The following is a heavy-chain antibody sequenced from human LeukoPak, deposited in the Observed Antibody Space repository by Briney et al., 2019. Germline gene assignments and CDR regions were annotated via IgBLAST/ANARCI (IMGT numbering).Heavy chain of an antibody. CDR1: GFTFTSYA. V-gene: IGHV3-21*01. CDR2: ISSSSSYI. CDR3: ARHYDFWSGYVSYYFDY. D-gene: IGHD3-3*01. J-gene: IGHJ4*02. Sequence: GGSLRLSCTASGFTFTSYAMTWVRQAPGKGLEWVSSISSSSSYIYYADSVKGRFTISRDNAKNSLYLQMNSQRAEDTAVYYCARHYDFWSGYVSYYFDYWGQGTLVTVSS.